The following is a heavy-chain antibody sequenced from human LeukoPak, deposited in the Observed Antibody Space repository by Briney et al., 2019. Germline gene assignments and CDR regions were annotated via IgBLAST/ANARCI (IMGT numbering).Heavy chain of an antibody. CDR1: GCTFTDYY. Sequence: ATVKISCKASGCTFTDYYMHWVEQAAGKGLAGVGRVDPEDGETIYAEKFQGRVTITADTSTDTAYMELSSLRSEDTAVYYCATDSPTMPGGYWGQGTLVTASS. V-gene: IGHV1-69-2*01. CDR3: ATDSPTMPGGY. J-gene: IGHJ4*02. CDR2: VDPEDGET. D-gene: IGHD1-26*01.